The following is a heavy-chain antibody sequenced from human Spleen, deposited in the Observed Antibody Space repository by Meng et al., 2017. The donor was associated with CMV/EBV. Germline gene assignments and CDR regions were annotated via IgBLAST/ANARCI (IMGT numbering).Heavy chain of an antibody. J-gene: IGHJ4*02. CDR2: INWDGTSA. D-gene: IGHD6-25*01. CDR3: AKVGNIWGAAGLFFDY. Sequence: FIIDDYTMHWLRQAPGKLLEWFCLINWDGTSAYYADSVRGRFTISRDNSKNSLYLQMHSLKTEATALYFCAKVGNIWGAAGLFFDYWGRGTLVTVSS. V-gene: IGHV3-43*01. CDR1: FIIDDYT.